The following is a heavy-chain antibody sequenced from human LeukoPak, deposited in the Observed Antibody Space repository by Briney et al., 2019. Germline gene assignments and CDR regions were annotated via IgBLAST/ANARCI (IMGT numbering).Heavy chain of an antibody. CDR3: ARGPMVRTNLFDY. V-gene: IGHV3-74*01. CDR2: INSDGSRT. CDR1: GFTFSSYW. Sequence: PGGSLRLSCAASGFTFSSYWMHWVRQAPGKGLVWVSRINSDGSRTGYADSVKGRFTISRDNAKNTLYLQMNSLRAEDTAVYYCARGPMVRTNLFDYWGQGTLVTVSS. D-gene: IGHD3-10*01. J-gene: IGHJ4*02.